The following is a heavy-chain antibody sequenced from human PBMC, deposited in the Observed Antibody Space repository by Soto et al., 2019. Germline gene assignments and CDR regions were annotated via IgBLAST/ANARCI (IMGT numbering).Heavy chain of an antibody. CDR1: GESISSSSYY. D-gene: IGHD2-21*02. CDR3: ARQRTTVVTQAYFDN. Sequence: SETLSLTCIVSGESISSSSYYWGWIRQPPGKGLEWIGSIYYSGRTYYNPSFKSRVTISIDTSKNQFSLKLSSVTATDTAVYYCARQRTTVVTQAYFDNWGQGALVTVSS. J-gene: IGHJ4*02. V-gene: IGHV4-39*01. CDR2: IYYSGRT.